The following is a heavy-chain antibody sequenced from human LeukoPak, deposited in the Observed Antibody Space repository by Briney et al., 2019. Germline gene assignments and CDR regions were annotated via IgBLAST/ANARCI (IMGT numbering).Heavy chain of an antibody. V-gene: IGHV3-11*06. J-gene: IGHJ4*02. Sequence: GGSLRLSCAASGFTFSDYYMSWIRQAPGKGLEWVSYISSSSTYIYYADSVKGRFTISRDNAKNSLYLQMNSLRAEDTAVYYCARPYLYHFDFWGQGTLVTVSS. CDR2: ISSSSTYI. CDR1: GFTFSDYY. D-gene: IGHD3-16*01. CDR3: ARPYLYHFDF.